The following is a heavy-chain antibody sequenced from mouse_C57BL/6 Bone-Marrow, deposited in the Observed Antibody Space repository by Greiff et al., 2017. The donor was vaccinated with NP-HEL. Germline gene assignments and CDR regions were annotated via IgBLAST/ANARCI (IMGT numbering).Heavy chain of an antibody. D-gene: IGHD3-3*01. CDR1: GYTFTDYY. CDR3: ARGGTRFAY. V-gene: IGHV1-26*01. J-gene: IGHJ3*01. Sequence: EVQLQQSGPELVKPGASVKISCKASGYTFTDYYMNWVKQSHGKSLEWIGDINPNNGGTSYNQKFKGKATLTVDKSSSTAYMELRSLTSEDSAVYYCARGGTRFAYWGQGTLVTVSA. CDR2: INPNNGGT.